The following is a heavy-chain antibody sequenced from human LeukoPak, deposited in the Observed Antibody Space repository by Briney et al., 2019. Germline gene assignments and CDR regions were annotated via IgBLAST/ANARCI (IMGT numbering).Heavy chain of an antibody. CDR3: AKDLDYGGPFDY. CDR1: GFTFSSYA. J-gene: IGHJ4*02. CDR2: ISGSDGST. V-gene: IGHV3-23*01. Sequence: PGGSLRLSCAASGFTFSSYAMSWVRQAPGKGLEWVSTISGSDGSTYYADSVKGRFTISRDNSKNTLYLQMNSLRAEDTAVYYCAKDLDYGGPFDYWGQGTLVTVSS. D-gene: IGHD4-23*01.